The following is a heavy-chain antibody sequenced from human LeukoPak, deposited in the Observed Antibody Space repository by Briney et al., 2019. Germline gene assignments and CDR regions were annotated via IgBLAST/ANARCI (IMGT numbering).Heavy chain of an antibody. CDR1: GYTFTSYY. D-gene: IGHD3-10*01. Sequence: GASVKVSYKASGYTFTSYYMHWVRQAPGQGLEWMGIINPSGGSTNYAQKFQGRVTMTRDTSTNTVYMELSSLRSEDTAVYYCARGPSITMVRGGQWYYYMDVWGKGTTVTISS. CDR2: INPSGGST. J-gene: IGHJ6*03. V-gene: IGHV1-46*01. CDR3: ARGPSITMVRGGQWYYYMDV.